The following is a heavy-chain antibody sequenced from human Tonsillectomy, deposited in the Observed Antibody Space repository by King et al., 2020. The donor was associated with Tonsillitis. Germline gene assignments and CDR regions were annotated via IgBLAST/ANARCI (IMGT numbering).Heavy chain of an antibody. J-gene: IGHJ4*02. D-gene: IGHD6-19*01. CDR1: GGTFSSYA. CDR2: IIPIFGTA. CDR3: ARDQWVIGGGWSAFDY. Sequence: QLVQSGAEVKKPGSSVKVSCKASGGTFSSYAISWVRQAPGQGLEWMGGIIPIFGTANYAQKFQGRVTITADETTSTAYIELSSLRSEDTAVYYCARDQWVIGGGWSAFDYWGQGTLVTVSS. V-gene: IGHV1-69*01.